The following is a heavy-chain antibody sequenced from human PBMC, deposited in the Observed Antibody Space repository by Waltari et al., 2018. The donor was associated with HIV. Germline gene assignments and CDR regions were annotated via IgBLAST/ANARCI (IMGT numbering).Heavy chain of an antibody. D-gene: IGHD3-3*01. CDR3: AMSSVGFRSGSRYYYGMDV. CDR1: GFSFRRSG. CDR2: IRGNGSNK. J-gene: IGHJ6*02. Sequence: QLEESGAGEVQPGGYLRLSSAESGFSFRRSGIHCVPQAAGKVREWVALIRGNGSNKYEAVSGKGLLTIARDKSKNPLYLQMDSLRVEDTAVYYCAMSSVGFRSGSRYYYGMDVWGQGTTGTVSS. V-gene: IGHV3-30*02.